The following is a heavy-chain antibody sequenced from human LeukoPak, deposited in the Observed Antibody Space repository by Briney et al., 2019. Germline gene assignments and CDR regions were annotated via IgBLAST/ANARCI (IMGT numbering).Heavy chain of an antibody. CDR1: GLXFSSYA. Sequence: GGSLRLSCEASGLXFSSYAISWVRQAPGKGLEWIAGISGSAGRTYYADSVKGRFTISRDNSKNTLYLQMNSLRAEDTAFYHCAKDKYSGYQPTPFDYWGQGTLVTVSS. V-gene: IGHV3-23*01. CDR3: AKDKYSGYQPTPFDY. D-gene: IGHD5-12*01. J-gene: IGHJ4*02. CDR2: ISGSAGRT.